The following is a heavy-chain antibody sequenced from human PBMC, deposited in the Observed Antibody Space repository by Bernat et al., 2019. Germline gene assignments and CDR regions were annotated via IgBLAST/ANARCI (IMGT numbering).Heavy chain of an antibody. Sequence: QLQLQESGPGLVKPSETLSLTCTVSGGSISSSSYYCGWIRQPPGNGLEWIGCIYYSGSTYYNPSLTTRVTISVDTSKNQFSLKLSSVTAADTAVYYCARQGSFQVPAAIWELWFDYYGMDVWGQGTTVTVSS. CDR2: IYYSGST. CDR1: GGSISSSSYY. D-gene: IGHD2-2*01. J-gene: IGHJ6*02. V-gene: IGHV4-39*01. CDR3: ARQGSFQVPAAIWELWFDYYGMDV.